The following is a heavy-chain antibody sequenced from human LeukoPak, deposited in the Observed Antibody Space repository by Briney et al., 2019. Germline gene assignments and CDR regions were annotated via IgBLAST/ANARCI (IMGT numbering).Heavy chain of an antibody. CDR1: GFTFNNYA. J-gene: IGHJ4*02. Sequence: GGSLRLSCAAAGFTFNNYAMSWVRQAPGKGLEWLSAISGSSDRTLYADSVKGRFTISRDNSKNTLYLQMDSLRAEDTAVYYCAKVFLNGQLLPPFHYWGQGTLVTVSS. D-gene: IGHD2-2*01. CDR2: ISGSSDRT. V-gene: IGHV3-23*01. CDR3: AKVFLNGQLLPPFHY.